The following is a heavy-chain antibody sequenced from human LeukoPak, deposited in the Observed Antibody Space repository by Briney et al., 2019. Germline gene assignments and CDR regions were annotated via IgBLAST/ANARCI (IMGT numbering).Heavy chain of an antibody. CDR2: ISSSSSYI. CDR1: GFTFSSYS. Sequence: GGSLRLSCAASGFTFSSYSMNWVRQAPGKGLEWVSSISSSSSYIYYADSVKGRFTISRDNAKNSLYLQMNRLRAEDTAVYYCARGPDIVVVVAAMWFDPWGQGTLVTVSS. CDR3: ARGPDIVVVVAAMWFDP. J-gene: IGHJ5*02. D-gene: IGHD2-15*01. V-gene: IGHV3-21*01.